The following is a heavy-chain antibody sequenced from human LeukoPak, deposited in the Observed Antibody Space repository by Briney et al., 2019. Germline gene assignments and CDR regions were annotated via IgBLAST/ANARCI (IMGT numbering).Heavy chain of an antibody. Sequence: GASVKVSCKASGGTFSSYAISWVRQAPGQGLEWMGWISAYNGNTNYAQKLQGRVTMTTDTSTSTTYMELRSLRSDDTAVYYCARDCSLRGAGDCYDSSGYYLPFGYWGQGTLVTVSS. CDR2: ISAYNGNT. V-gene: IGHV1-18*01. D-gene: IGHD3-22*01. J-gene: IGHJ4*02. CDR3: ARDCSLRGAGDCYDSSGYYLPFGY. CDR1: GGTFSSYA.